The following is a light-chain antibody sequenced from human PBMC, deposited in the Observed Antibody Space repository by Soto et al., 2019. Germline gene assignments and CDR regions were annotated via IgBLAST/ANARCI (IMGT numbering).Light chain of an antibody. CDR1: SANIGSNT. CDR3: AAWDDSLNGWV. Sequence: QPVLTQPPSSSGTPGQRVTSSCSGSSANIGSNTVNWYQQLPGTAPKLLIYSNNHRPSRVPDRFSGSKSGTSASLAISGLQSEDEADYYCAAWDDSLNGWVFGGGTKLTVL. V-gene: IGLV1-44*01. J-gene: IGLJ3*02. CDR2: SNN.